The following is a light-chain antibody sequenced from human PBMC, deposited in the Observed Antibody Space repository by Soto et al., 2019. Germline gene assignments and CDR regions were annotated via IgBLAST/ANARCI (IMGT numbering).Light chain of an antibody. Sequence: QSALTQPASVSGSPGQSITISCTGTSSDVGSYNLVSWYQQHPGKAPKFMIYEATKRPSGVSNRFSGSKSGNTASLRISGLQAEDEADYYCCSYAGSSTYVFGTGTKVTVL. V-gene: IGLV2-23*01. CDR3: CSYAGSSTYV. CDR1: SSDVGSYNL. J-gene: IGLJ1*01. CDR2: EAT.